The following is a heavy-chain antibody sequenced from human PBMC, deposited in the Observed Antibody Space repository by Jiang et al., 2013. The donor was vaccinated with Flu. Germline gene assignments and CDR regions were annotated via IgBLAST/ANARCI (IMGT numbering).Heavy chain of an antibody. Sequence: SYAMSWVRPRASREGGRGVGSSAISGSGGSTYYADSVKGRFTISRDNSKNTLYLQMNSLRAEDTAVYYCARDPTEYSSSIVGDYYYYGMDVWGQGTTVTVSS. V-gene: IGHV3-23*01. CDR3: ARDPTEYSSSIVGDYYYYGMDV. D-gene: IGHD6-6*01. J-gene: IGHJ6*02. CDR1: SYA. CDR2: ISGSGGST.